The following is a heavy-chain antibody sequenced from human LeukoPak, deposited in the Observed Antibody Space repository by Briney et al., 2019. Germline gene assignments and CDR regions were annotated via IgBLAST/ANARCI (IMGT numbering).Heavy chain of an antibody. D-gene: IGHD2-2*01. J-gene: IGHJ4*02. V-gene: IGHV3-23*01. Sequence: GGSLRLSCAASGFTFSSYGMSWVRQAPGKGLEWVSAISGSGGSTYYADSVKGRFTISRDNSENTLYLQMNSLRAEDTAVYYCAKDGGCSSTSCYFDYWGQGTLVTVSS. CDR3: AKDGGCSSTSCYFDY. CDR2: ISGSGGST. CDR1: GFTFSSYG.